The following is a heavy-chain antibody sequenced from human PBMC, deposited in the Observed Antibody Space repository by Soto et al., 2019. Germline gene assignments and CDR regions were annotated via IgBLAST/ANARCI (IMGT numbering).Heavy chain of an antibody. J-gene: IGHJ4*02. CDR3: ARGGYCSGGSCSGDY. CDR2: IYYSGST. CDR1: GGSISSGGYY. V-gene: IGHV4-31*03. D-gene: IGHD2-15*01. Sequence: QVQLQESGPGLVKPSQTLSLTCTVSGGSISSGGYYWSWIRQHPGKGLEWIGYIYYSGSTYYNASLKSRVTISVDTSKNQFSLKLSSVTAADTAVYYCARGGYCSGGSCSGDYWGQGTLVTVSS.